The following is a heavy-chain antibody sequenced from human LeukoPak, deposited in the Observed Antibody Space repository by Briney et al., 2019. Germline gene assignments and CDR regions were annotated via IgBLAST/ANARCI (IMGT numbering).Heavy chain of an antibody. V-gene: IGHV4-34*01. CDR3: ASVYGSGSYSVDY. CDR2: VERRGYT. D-gene: IGHD3-10*01. CDR1: GGAFRDHQ. J-gene: IGHJ4*02. Sequence: PSETLSLTCAVYGGAFRDHQWSWIRQPPGKGLEWTGDVERRGYTNYNPSLRGRLTMSVDASKNQISLRLTSVTAADTAVYYCASVYGSGSYSVDYWGQGTLVTVSS.